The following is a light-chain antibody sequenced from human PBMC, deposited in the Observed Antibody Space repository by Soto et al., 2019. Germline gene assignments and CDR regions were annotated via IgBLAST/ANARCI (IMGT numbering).Light chain of an antibody. J-gene: IGKJ3*01. Sequence: DIVMTQSPDSLAVSLGERATINCKSSQSVLYSSNNKNYLAWYQQKPGQPPKLLIYWASTRESGVPDRFSGSGSGTDCAHAMSSLQAEDVAVYYCQQYYSTPPVTFGPGTNVDIK. CDR1: QSVLYSSNNKNY. CDR2: WAS. CDR3: QQYYSTPPVT. V-gene: IGKV4-1*01.